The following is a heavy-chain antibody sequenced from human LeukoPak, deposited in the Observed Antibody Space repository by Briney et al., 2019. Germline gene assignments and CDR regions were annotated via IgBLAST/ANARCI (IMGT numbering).Heavy chain of an antibody. Sequence: SETLSLTCAVYGGSFSGYYWSWIRQPPGKGLEWIGEINHSGSTNYNPSLKSRVTISVDTSKNQFSLELSSVTAADTAVYYCARTSGWFYYFDYWGQGTLVTVSS. CDR2: INHSGST. V-gene: IGHV4-34*01. CDR1: GGSFSGYY. CDR3: ARTSGWFYYFDY. D-gene: IGHD6-19*01. J-gene: IGHJ4*02.